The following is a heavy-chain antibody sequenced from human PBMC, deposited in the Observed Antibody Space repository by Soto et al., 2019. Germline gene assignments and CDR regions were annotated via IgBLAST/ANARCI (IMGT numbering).Heavy chain of an antibody. Sequence: PGGSLRLSCAASGFTFNISAMTWVRQAPGKGLEWVSTTGASGRTTYYAHSVKGRFTVSRDNSKNTLYLQMNSLRAEDTAVYYCASSPELNYYYYGMDVWGQGTTVTVSS. J-gene: IGHJ6*02. CDR2: TGASGRTT. V-gene: IGHV3-23*01. D-gene: IGHD1-26*01. CDR1: GFTFNISA. CDR3: ASSPELNYYYYGMDV.